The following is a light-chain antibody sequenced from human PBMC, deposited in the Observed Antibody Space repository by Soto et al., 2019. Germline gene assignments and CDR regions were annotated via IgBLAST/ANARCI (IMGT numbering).Light chain of an antibody. CDR3: SSYAGSNNLDV. V-gene: IGLV2-8*01. CDR2: EVS. J-gene: IGLJ1*01. Sequence: QSVLTQPPSASGSPGQSVTISCTGSSSDVGGYNYVSWYQHHPGKAPKLMIYEVSKRPSGVPDRFTGSKSGNTASLTVSGLQAEDEDDYYCSSYAGSNNLDVFGTGTKLTVL. CDR1: SSDVGGYNY.